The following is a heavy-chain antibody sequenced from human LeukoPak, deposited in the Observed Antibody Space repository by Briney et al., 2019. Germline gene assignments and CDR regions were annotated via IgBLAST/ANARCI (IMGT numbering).Heavy chain of an antibody. CDR1: GFTFSSYW. V-gene: IGHV3-74*01. J-gene: IGHJ4*02. D-gene: IGHD5-24*01. Sequence: PGGSLRLSCAASGFTFSSYWMHWVRQAPGKGLVWVSRINSDGSSTSYADSVKGRFTISRDNAKNTLYLQMNSLRAEDTAVYYCARPSPPGDGYNPCDYWGPGALVIVSS. CDR2: INSDGSST. CDR3: ARPSPPGDGYNPCDY.